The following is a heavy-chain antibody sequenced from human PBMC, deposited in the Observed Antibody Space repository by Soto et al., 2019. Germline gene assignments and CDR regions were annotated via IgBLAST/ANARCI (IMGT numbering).Heavy chain of an antibody. V-gene: IGHV1-3*01. CDR3: ARYTGYTFGSFKY. Sequence: GASVKVSCKASGYTFTDYALHWVRQAPGQRLEWMGWMNAGVGNTLYSQKFQGRITITRDTSASTAYMELNSLKSEDTAIYYCARYTGYTFGSFKYWGPGTLVTVPS. CDR2: MNAGVGNT. D-gene: IGHD5-18*01. CDR1: GYTFTDYA. J-gene: IGHJ4*02.